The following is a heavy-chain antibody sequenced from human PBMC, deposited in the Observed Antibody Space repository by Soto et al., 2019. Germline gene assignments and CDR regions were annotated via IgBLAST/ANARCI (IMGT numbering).Heavy chain of an antibody. CDR2: IDPSDSYT. D-gene: IGHD4-4*01. Sequence: KISCKGSGYSFTSYWISWVRQMPGKGLEWMGRIDPSDSYTNYSPSFQGHVTISADKSISTAYLQWSSLKASDTAMYYCARRGNGYYYYYGMDVWGQGTTVTVSS. CDR1: GYSFTSYW. J-gene: IGHJ6*02. V-gene: IGHV5-10-1*01. CDR3: ARRGNGYYYYYGMDV.